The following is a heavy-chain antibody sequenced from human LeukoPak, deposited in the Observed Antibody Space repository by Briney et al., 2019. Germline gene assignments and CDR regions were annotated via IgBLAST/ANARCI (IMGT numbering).Heavy chain of an antibody. J-gene: IGHJ3*02. CDR2: IYYSGST. CDR3: ARCLHHIAVAGTDDAFDI. Sequence: PSETLSLTCTVSGGSISSYYWSWIRQPPGKGLEWIGYIYYSGSTNYNPSLKSRVTISVDTSKNQFSLKLSSVTAADTAVYYCARCLHHIAVAGTDDAFDIWGQGTMVTVSS. V-gene: IGHV4-59*01. D-gene: IGHD6-19*01. CDR1: GGSISSYY.